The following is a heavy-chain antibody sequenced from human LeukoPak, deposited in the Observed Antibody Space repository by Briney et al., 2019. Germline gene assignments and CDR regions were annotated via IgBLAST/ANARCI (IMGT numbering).Heavy chain of an antibody. V-gene: IGHV3-33*06. CDR3: AKKYCSGGSCYSDPIDY. CDR1: GFTFSSYG. CDR2: IWHDGSNK. J-gene: IGHJ4*02. Sequence: GRSLRLSCAASGFTFSSYGMHWVRQAPGKGLEWVAVIWHDGSNKHYADSVKGRFTISRDNSKNTLYLQINSLRAEDTAVYYCAKKYCSGGSCYSDPIDYWGQGTLVTVSS. D-gene: IGHD2-15*01.